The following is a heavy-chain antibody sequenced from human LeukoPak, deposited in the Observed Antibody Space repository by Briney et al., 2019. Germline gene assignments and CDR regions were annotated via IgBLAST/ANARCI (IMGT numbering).Heavy chain of an antibody. V-gene: IGHV4-59*02. CDR2: IYYSGST. J-gene: IGHJ5*02. CDR1: GGSVRSYY. Sequence: SETLSLTCTVSGGSVRSYYWSWIRQPPGKGLGWIGYIYYSGSTNYNPSLKSRVTISVDTSKNQFSLKLSSVTAADTAVYYCASWKSSSWYWFDPWGQGTLVTVSS. CDR3: ASWKSSSWYWFDP. D-gene: IGHD6-13*01.